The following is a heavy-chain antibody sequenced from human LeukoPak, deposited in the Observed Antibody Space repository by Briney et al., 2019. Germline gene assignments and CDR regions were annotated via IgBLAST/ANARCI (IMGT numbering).Heavy chain of an antibody. V-gene: IGHV3-11*01. CDR2: ISSGSYSK. CDR3: ARGKRTFDP. CDR1: GFPLTGSY. J-gene: IGHJ5*02. Sequence: PGGSLRLSCVATGFPLTGSYMSWIRQPPGKGPEWVAYISSGSYSKYYADSVRGRFTISRDNANNSLFLEMSPLRVDDTALYYCARGKRTFDPWGQGTLVIVSS.